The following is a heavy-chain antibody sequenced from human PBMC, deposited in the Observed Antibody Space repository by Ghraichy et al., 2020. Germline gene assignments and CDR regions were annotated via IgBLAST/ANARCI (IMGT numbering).Heavy chain of an antibody. D-gene: IGHD3-3*01. V-gene: IGHV4-59*01. CDR3: ARTTAGYDFWSLGYYYYFMDV. CDR2: IYYSGST. CDR1: GGSISSYY. J-gene: IGHJ6*03. Sequence: SETLSLTCTVSGGSISSYYWSWIRQPPGKGLEWIGYIYYSGSTNYNPSLKSRVTISVDTSKNQFSLKLSSVTAADTAVYYCARTTAGYDFWSLGYYYYFMDVWGKGTTVTVSS.